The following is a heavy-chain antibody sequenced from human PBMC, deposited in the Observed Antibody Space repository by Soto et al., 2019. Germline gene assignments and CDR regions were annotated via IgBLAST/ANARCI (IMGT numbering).Heavy chain of an antibody. D-gene: IGHD1-26*01. CDR3: ARDPALSIVGPTYGMDV. Sequence: QVQPMQSGAEVKKPGSSVKVSCKASGGTFSRHGINWVRQAPGQGLEWMGGVSRIDGAKRYAKKFQGRITTTANDPRTTASESTTTAYMELNSLRSHATAVYYCARDPALSIVGPTYGMDVWGQGTTVTVSS. CDR1: GGTFSRHG. J-gene: IGHJ6*01. V-gene: IGHV1-69*01. CDR2: VSRIDGAK.